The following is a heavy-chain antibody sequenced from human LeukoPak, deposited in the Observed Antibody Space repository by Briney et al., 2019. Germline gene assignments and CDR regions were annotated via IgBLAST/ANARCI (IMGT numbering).Heavy chain of an antibody. D-gene: IGHD3-9*01. CDR2: ISSSSSYI. V-gene: IGHV3-21*04. CDR1: GFTFSSYS. J-gene: IGHJ3*02. CDR3: ASLGNYDILTGTGTDAFDI. Sequence: KTGGSLRLSCAASGFTFSSYSMNWVRQAPGKGLEWVSSISSSSSYIYYADSVKGRFTISRDNAKNSLYLQMNSLRAEDTAVYYCASLGNYDILTGTGTDAFDIWGQGTMVTVSS.